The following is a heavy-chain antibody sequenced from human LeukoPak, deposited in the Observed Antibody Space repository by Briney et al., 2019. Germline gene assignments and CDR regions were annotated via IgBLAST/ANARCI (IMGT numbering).Heavy chain of an antibody. V-gene: IGHV4-59*08. J-gene: IGHJ4*02. Sequence: PSETLSLTCTVSGGSTSSYYWSWIRQPPGKGLEWIGYIYYSGSTNYNPSLKSRVTISVDTSKNQFSLKLSSVTAADTAVCYCARTGSGYYPYFDYWGQGTLVTVSS. CDR1: GGSTSSYY. CDR3: ARTGSGYYPYFDY. CDR2: IYYSGST. D-gene: IGHD3-22*01.